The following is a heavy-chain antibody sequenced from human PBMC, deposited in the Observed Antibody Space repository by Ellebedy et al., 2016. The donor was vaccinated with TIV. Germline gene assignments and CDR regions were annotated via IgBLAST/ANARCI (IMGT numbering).Heavy chain of an antibody. D-gene: IGHD6-19*01. J-gene: IGHJ6*04. V-gene: IGHV3-23*01. CDR2: ISGSGGST. CDR1: GFTFSSYA. CDR3: ARARGWYGSDGMDV. Sequence: PGGSLSLSCAASGFTFSSYAMNWVRQAPGKGLEWVSGISGSGGSTYYADSVKGRFTISRDSSKNTLYLQINSLSAEDTAVYYCARARGWYGSDGMDVWGEGTTVTVSS.